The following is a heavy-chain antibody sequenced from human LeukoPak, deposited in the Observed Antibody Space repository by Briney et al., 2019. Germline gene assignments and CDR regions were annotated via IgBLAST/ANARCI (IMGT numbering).Heavy chain of an antibody. CDR2: IVASYAGT. D-gene: IGHD6-19*01. J-gene: IGHJ5*02. CDR1: GFTFSDYT. Sequence: GGSLRLSCAASGFTFSDYTMAWVRQAPGKGLEWVSSIVASYAGTYYVDSVKGRFVVSRDNSKNTLYLQMNRLRVEDAAMYFCVKGKAAGLLDWFDPWGPGTLVTVSS. CDR3: VKGKAAGLLDWFDP. V-gene: IGHV3-23*01.